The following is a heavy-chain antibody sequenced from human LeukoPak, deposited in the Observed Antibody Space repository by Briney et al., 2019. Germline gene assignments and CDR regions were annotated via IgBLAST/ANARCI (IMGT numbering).Heavy chain of an antibody. CDR2: ISSSSSYI. Sequence: PGGSLRLSCAASGFTFSSYSMNWVRQAPGKGLEWVSSISSSSSYIYYAHSVKGRFTISRDNAKNSLYLQMNSLRAEDTAVYYCARAITMIVNAFDIWGQGTMVTVSS. J-gene: IGHJ3*02. CDR1: GFTFSSYS. CDR3: ARAITMIVNAFDI. V-gene: IGHV3-21*01. D-gene: IGHD3-22*01.